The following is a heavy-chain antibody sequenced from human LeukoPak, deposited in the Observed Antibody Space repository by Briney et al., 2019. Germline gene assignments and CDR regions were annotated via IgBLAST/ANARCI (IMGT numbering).Heavy chain of an antibody. CDR1: GFTVSSNY. V-gene: IGHV3-66*01. CDR3: ARATHAYSGYNH. Sequence: GGSLRLSCAASGFTVSSNYMSWVRQAPGKGLEWVSVIYSDDSTYYADSVKGRFTISRDNSENTLYLQMNSLRAEDTAVYFCARATHAYSGYNHWGQGTLVTVSS. D-gene: IGHD5-12*01. J-gene: IGHJ4*02. CDR2: IYSDDST.